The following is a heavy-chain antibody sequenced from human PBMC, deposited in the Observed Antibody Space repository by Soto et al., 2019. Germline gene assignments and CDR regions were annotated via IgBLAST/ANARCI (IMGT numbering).Heavy chain of an antibody. V-gene: IGHV4-31*03. CDR1: DGSISTGGYY. D-gene: IGHD5-12*01. J-gene: IGHJ4*02. Sequence: SXTLSLTCTVSDGSISTGGYYCSWVLQHPGKGLEWIGYIFYSGITYYNPSLKSRVTISVDTSENQFSLKLNSVTAADTAVYYCAGRGYNYIDYWGQGTLVTVSS. CDR2: IFYSGIT. CDR3: AGRGYNYIDY.